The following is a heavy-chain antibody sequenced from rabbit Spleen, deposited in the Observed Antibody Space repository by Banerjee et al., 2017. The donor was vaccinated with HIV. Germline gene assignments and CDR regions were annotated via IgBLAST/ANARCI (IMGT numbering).Heavy chain of an antibody. V-gene: IGHV1S45*01. Sequence: QEQLVESGGGLVQPGGSLTLTCKASGFSFSSRYYMCWVRQAPGKGLEWIACIDAGSSAFTYFASWVQGRFTISKTSSTTVTLQMTSLTAADTATYFCARDTSSSFSSYGMDLWGQGTLVTVS. CDR1: GFSFSSRYY. CDR3: ARDTSSSFSSYGMDL. CDR2: IDAGSSAFT. J-gene: IGHJ6*01. D-gene: IGHD1-1*01.